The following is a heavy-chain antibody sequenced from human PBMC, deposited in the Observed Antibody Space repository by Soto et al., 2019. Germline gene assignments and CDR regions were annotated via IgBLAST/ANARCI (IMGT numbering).Heavy chain of an antibody. D-gene: IGHD3-22*01. CDR1: RGAINIGAYY. Sequence: QVQLQEAGPGLVKPSQTLSLTCTFSRGAINIGAYYWSWIRQHPGKGLEWIGYISHSGSTYYNPSLRSRLTISVNTSTNQFSLTLTSVTAADTAIYYCGAGDGYCIRYWGQGTLVTVSS. CDR3: GAGDGYCIRY. V-gene: IGHV4-31*03. CDR2: ISHSGST. J-gene: IGHJ4*02.